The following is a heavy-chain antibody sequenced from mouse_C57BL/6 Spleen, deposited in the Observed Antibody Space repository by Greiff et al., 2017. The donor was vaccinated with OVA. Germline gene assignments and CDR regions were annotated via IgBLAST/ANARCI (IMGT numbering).Heavy chain of an antibody. Sequence: EVKLVESGGDLVKPGGSLKLSCAASGFTFSSYGMSWVRQTPDKRLEWVATISSGGSDTYYPDSVKGRFTISSDNAKNTLYLQMSSLKSEDTAMYYCARRHGSSDWYFDVWGTGTTVTVSS. CDR1: GFTFSSYG. CDR2: ISSGGSDT. V-gene: IGHV5-6*02. CDR3: ARRHGSSDWYFDV. D-gene: IGHD1-1*01. J-gene: IGHJ1*03.